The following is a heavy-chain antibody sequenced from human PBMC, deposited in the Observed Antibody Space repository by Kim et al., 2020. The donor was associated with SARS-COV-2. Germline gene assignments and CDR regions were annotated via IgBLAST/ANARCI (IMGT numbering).Heavy chain of an antibody. CDR2: ISWNGGSI. CDR1: GFTFADYG. Sequence: GGSLRLSCAASGFTFADYGMHWVRQAPGKGLEWVSGISWNGGSIGYGDSVKGRFTISRDNAKNSLYLQMSSLRPEYTALYYCTKGLRQDNYFDYWGQGTL. CDR3: TKGLRQDNYFDY. V-gene: IGHV3-9*01. J-gene: IGHJ4*02. D-gene: IGHD5-12*01.